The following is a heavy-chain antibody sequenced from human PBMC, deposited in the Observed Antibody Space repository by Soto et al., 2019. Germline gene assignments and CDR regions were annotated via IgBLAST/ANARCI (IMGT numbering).Heavy chain of an antibody. Sequence: SETLSLTCTVSGGSISSSSYYWGWIRQPPGKGLEWIGIIYYSGSTYYNPSLKSRVTISVYTSKNQFSLKLSSVTAADTAVYYCACIFSGGYGYGFYYYGMDVWGQGTTVTVSS. J-gene: IGHJ6*02. D-gene: IGHD5-18*01. V-gene: IGHV4-39*01. CDR2: IYYSGST. CDR1: GGSISSSSYY. CDR3: ACIFSGGYGYGFYYYGMDV.